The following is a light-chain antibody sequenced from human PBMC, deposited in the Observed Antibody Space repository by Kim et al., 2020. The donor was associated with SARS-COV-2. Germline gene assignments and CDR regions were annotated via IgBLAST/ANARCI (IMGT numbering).Light chain of an antibody. CDR3: QHSYTTPPT. Sequence: ASVGDRVTLACRASQSMSYYLNWYQQTPGKAPRLLISGTASLLSGVPSRFSGSGSGTDFTLTSSSLEPEDSATYYCQHSYTTPPTFGGGTKVDIK. J-gene: IGKJ4*01. V-gene: IGKV1-39*01. CDR2: GTA. CDR1: QSMSYY.